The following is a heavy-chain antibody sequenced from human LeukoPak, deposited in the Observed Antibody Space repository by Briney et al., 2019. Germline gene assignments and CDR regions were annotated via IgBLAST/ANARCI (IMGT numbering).Heavy chain of an antibody. J-gene: IGHJ4*02. CDR2: IYPGDSDT. V-gene: IGHV5-51*01. CDR3: ARLGATLTKGFADY. D-gene: IGHD4-11*01. Sequence: NRGESLKISCKGSGYRFTSYWIVWARQMPGKGLEWMGSIYPGDSDTRYSPSFQGQVTISADKSITTAYLQWNSLKASDTAMYYCARLGATLTKGFADYWGQGTLVTVSS. CDR1: GYRFTSYW.